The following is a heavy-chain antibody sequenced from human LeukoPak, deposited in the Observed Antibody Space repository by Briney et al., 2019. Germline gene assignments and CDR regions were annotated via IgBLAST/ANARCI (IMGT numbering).Heavy chain of an antibody. V-gene: IGHV3-23*01. Sequence: GGSLRLSCAASGFTFSSYWMSWVRQAPGKGLEWVSAISGSGDSTNYADSVKGRFTISRDNSKNTLYLLMNSLRAEDTAVYYCANEYYYDSSGYYPSVYWGQGTLVTVSS. D-gene: IGHD3-22*01. CDR1: GFTFSSYW. CDR3: ANEYYYDSSGYYPSVY. CDR2: ISGSGDST. J-gene: IGHJ4*02.